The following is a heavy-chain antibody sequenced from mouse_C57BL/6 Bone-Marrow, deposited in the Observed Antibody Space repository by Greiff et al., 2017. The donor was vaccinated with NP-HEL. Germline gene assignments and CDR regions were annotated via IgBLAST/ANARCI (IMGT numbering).Heavy chain of an antibody. J-gene: IGHJ2*01. CDR1: GFSFNTYA. Sequence: EVQRVESGGGLVQPKGSLKLSCAASGFSFNTYAMNWVRQAPGKGLEWVARIRSKSNNYATYYADSVKDRFTISRDDSESMLYLQMNNLKTEDTAMYYCVRQRDGNYDYWGQGTTLTVSS. D-gene: IGHD2-1*01. CDR3: VRQRDGNYDY. V-gene: IGHV10-1*01. CDR2: IRSKSNNYAT.